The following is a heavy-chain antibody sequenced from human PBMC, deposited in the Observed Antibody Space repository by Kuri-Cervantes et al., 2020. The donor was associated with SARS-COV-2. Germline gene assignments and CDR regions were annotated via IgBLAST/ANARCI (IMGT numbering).Heavy chain of an antibody. CDR3: AREIVGGFDY. Sequence: GESLKISCAASGFTFSSYAMHWVRQAPGKGLEWVAVISYDGSNKYYAGSVKGRFTISRDNSKNTLYLQMNSLRAEDTAVYYCAREIVGGFDYWGQGTLVTVSS. CDR2: ISYDGSNK. V-gene: IGHV3-30-3*01. D-gene: IGHD1-26*01. CDR1: GFTFSSYA. J-gene: IGHJ4*02.